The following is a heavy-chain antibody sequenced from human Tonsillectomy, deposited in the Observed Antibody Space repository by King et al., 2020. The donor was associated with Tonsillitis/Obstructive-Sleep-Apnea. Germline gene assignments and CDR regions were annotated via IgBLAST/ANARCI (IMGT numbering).Heavy chain of an antibody. D-gene: IGHD6-6*01. V-gene: IGHV1-2*04. Sequence: EPLVQSGAEVKKPGASVKVSCKASGYTFTGYYMHWVRQAPGQGLEWMGWINPNSGGTNYAQKFQGWVTMTRDTSISTAYMELSRLRSDDTAVYYCATARGAARPEGFDYWGQGTLVTVSS. CDR2: INPNSGGT. CDR1: GYTFTGYY. J-gene: IGHJ4*02. CDR3: ATARGAARPEGFDY.